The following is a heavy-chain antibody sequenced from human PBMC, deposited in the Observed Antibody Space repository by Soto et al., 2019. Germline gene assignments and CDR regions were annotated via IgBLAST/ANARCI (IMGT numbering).Heavy chain of an antibody. D-gene: IGHD3-3*01. CDR3: ARGGGYYDFWSGPYYMDV. V-gene: IGHV1-3*01. CDR2: INAGNGNT. Sequence: ASVKVSCKASGYTFTSYAMHWVRQAPGQRLEWMGWINAGNGNTKYSQKFQGRVTITRDTSASTAYMELSSLRSEDTAVYYCARGGGYYDFWSGPYYMDVWGKGTTVTVSS. J-gene: IGHJ6*03. CDR1: GYTFTSYA.